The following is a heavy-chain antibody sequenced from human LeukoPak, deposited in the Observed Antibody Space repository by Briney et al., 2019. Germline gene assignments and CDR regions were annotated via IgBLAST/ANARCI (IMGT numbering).Heavy chain of an antibody. D-gene: IGHD3-3*01. CDR3: ARATQALGTITIFGVVDYMDV. J-gene: IGHJ6*03. CDR1: GGSISSGGYY. Sequence: SETLSLTCTVSGGSISSGGYYWSWIRQPPGKGLEWIGYIYHSGSTYYNPSLKSRVTISVDRSKNQFSLKLSSVTAADTAVYYCARATQALGTITIFGVVDYMDVWGKGTTVTVSS. V-gene: IGHV4-30-2*01. CDR2: IYHSGST.